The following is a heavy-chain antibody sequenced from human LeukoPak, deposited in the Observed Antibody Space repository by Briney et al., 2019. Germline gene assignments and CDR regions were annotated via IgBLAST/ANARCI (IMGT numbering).Heavy chain of an antibody. CDR3: ARDLKGGYSSGWFNWFDP. Sequence: ASVKVSCTASGYTFTSYGISWVRQAPGQGLEWMGWISAYNGNTNYAQKLQGRVTMTTDTSTSTAYMELRSLRSDDTAVYYCARDLKGGYSSGWFNWFDPWGQGTLVTVSS. V-gene: IGHV1-18*01. CDR2: ISAYNGNT. CDR1: GYTFTSYG. D-gene: IGHD6-19*01. J-gene: IGHJ5*02.